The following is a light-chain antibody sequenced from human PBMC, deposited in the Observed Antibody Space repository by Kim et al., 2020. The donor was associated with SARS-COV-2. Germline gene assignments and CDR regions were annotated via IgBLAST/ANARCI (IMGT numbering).Light chain of an antibody. V-gene: IGKV3-20*01. CDR3: QQYGTSWT. Sequence: SLAPGERPTPSCRASESVTTHYLAWYQQKSGQAPRRLIYGISNRATGIPDRFSGSGSGTDFTLTISRLEPEDFAVYYCQQYGTSWTFGQGTKLEI. CDR2: GIS. CDR1: ESVTTHY. J-gene: IGKJ1*01.